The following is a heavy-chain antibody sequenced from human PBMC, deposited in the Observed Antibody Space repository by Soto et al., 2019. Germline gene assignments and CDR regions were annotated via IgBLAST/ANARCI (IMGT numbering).Heavy chain of an antibody. J-gene: IGHJ6*02. V-gene: IGHV3-13*01. CDR3: ARGPGSPRYYNGMDV. D-gene: IGHD3-10*01. CDR1: GFTLSNHD. CDR2: IGIGGDT. Sequence: EVQLVESGGGLVQPGGSLRLSCAASGFTLSNHDMYWVRQGKGKGLEWVSAIGIGGDTYYPGSVKGRFTISRQNARNSLYLQMNNLRAGDTAVYYCARGPGSPRYYNGMDVWGQGTTVTVSS.